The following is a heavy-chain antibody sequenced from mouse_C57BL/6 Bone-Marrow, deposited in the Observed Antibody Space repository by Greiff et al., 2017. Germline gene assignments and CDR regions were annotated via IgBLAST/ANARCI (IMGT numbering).Heavy chain of an antibody. D-gene: IGHD3-2*02. V-gene: IGHV1-59*01. CDR2: IDPSDSYT. CDR3: AGTAQATFLYYYAMDY. Sequence: QVQLQQPGAELVRPGTSVKLSCKASGYTFTSYWMHWVKQRPGQGLEWIGVIDPSDSYTNYNQKFKGKATLTVDTSSSTAYMQLSSLTSEDSAVYYGAGTAQATFLYYYAMDYWGQGTSVTVSS. CDR1: GYTFTSYW. J-gene: IGHJ4*01.